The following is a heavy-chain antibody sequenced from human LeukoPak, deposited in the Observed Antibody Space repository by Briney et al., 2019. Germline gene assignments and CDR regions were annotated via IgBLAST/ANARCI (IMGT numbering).Heavy chain of an antibody. Sequence: SETLSLTCAVSGASINSHNWWNWVRQSPGKGLEWIGEVHHSGSTNYNPSLASRVTISVDETRNHFSLKLNSVTAADTAVYYCAREYNFWNDFIGNRGPYYYGLDVWGQGTTVTVSS. CDR1: GASINSHNW. V-gene: IGHV4-4*02. CDR2: VHHSGST. CDR3: AREYNFWNDFIGNRGPYYYGLDV. D-gene: IGHD3/OR15-3a*01. J-gene: IGHJ6*02.